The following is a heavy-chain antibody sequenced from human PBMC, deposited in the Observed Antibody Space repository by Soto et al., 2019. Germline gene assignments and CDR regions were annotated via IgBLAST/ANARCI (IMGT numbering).Heavy chain of an antibody. CDR1: GFTFNNYG. Sequence: QVQLVESGGGVVQPGRSLRLSCAASGFTFNNYGMHWVRQAPGKGLEWLAVIWNDGSNNYYANSVKGRFTISRDNSKNTWYLQMSSLRAEDTAVYYCARRPIPHPTRGAANARGGRDVGGEGTTVPVSS. J-gene: IGHJ6*04. D-gene: IGHD6-13*01. CDR3: ARRPIPHPTRGAANARGGRDV. V-gene: IGHV3-33*01. CDR2: IWNDGSNN.